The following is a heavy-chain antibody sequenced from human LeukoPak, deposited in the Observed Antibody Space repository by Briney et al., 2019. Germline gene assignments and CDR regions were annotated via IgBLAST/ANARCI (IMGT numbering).Heavy chain of an antibody. V-gene: IGHV1-69*13. Sequence: SVKVSCKASGGTFSSYAISWLRQAPGQGLEWMGGIIPIFGTANYAQKFQGRVTITADESTSTAYMELSSLRSEDTAVYYCARHPAYYYYGMDVWGQGTTVTVSS. CDR1: GGTFSSYA. J-gene: IGHJ6*02. CDR2: IIPIFGTA. CDR3: ARHPAYYYYGMDV.